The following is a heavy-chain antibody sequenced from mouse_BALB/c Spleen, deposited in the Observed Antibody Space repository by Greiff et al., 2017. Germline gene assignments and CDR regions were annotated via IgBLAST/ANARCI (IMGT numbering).Heavy chain of an antibody. J-gene: IGHJ4*01. CDR2: INPYNDGT. V-gene: IGHV1-14*01. CDR1: GYTFTSYV. Sequence: EVQLKQSGPELVKPGASVKMSCKASGYTFTSYVMHWVKQKPGQGLEWIGYINPYNDGTKYNEKFKGKATLTSDKSSSTAYMELSSLTSEDSAVYYCARHYGSIKYYAMDYWGQGTSVTVSS. D-gene: IGHD1-1*01. CDR3: ARHYGSIKYYAMDY.